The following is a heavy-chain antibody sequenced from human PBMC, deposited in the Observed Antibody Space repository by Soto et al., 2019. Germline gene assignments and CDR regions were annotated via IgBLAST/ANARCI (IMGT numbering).Heavy chain of an antibody. CDR2: ISAYNRNT. J-gene: IGHJ6*02. V-gene: IGHV1-18*01. D-gene: IGHD1-26*01. CDR1: GYTFTSYG. CDR3: ASSKPYSGSYYYYYGMDV. Sequence: ASVKVSCKASGYTFTSYGISWVRQAPGQGLEWMGWISAYNRNTNYAQKLQGRVTMTTDTSTSTAYMELRSLRSDDTAVYYCASSKPYSGSYYYYYGMDVWGQGTTVTVSS.